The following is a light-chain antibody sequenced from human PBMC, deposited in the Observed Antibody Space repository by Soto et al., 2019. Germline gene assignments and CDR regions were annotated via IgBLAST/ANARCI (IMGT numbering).Light chain of an antibody. CDR3: GTWDSSLSAGVV. Sequence: QSVLTQPPSVSAAPGQKVTISCSGSSSNIGNNYVSWYQQLPGTAPKLLIYDNNKRPSGIPDRFSGSKSGTSATLGITGLQTGDEAYYYCGTWDSSLSAGVVFGGGTKLTVL. V-gene: IGLV1-51*01. J-gene: IGLJ2*01. CDR1: SSNIGNNY. CDR2: DNN.